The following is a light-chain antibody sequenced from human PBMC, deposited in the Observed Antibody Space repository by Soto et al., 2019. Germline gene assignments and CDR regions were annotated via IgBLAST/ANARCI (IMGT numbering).Light chain of an antibody. J-gene: IGKJ5*01. CDR2: GAS. CDR1: QSVRSN. CDR3: QQYNNWPAIT. Sequence: EIVMTQSPATLSVSPGERATLSCRASQSVRSNFAWYQQKPGQAPRLLIYGASTRATGIPARFSGSGSGTEFTLTISSLQSEDFAVHYCQQYNNWPAITFGQGTRLEIK. V-gene: IGKV3D-15*01.